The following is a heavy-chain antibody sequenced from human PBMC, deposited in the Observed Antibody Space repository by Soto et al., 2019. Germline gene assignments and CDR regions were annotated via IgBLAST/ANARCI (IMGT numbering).Heavy chain of an antibody. CDR1: GYTFTSYD. J-gene: IGHJ5*02. CDR3: ARGVPDGGVGLTNWFDP. V-gene: IGHV1-8*01. Sequence: QVQLVQSGAEVKKPGASVKVSCKASGYTFTSYDINWVRQATGQGLEWMGWMNPNSGNTGYAQKFQGRVTMTRNTSISTAYMVLSSLRSEDSAVYYCARGVPDGGVGLTNWFDPWGQGTLVTVSS. D-gene: IGHD3-16*01. CDR2: MNPNSGNT.